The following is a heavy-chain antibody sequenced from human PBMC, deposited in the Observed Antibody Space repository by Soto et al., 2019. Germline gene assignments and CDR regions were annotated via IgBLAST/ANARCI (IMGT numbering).Heavy chain of an antibody. D-gene: IGHD4-17*01. V-gene: IGHV1-69*12. CDR2: IIPVFGTA. J-gene: IGHJ6*02. CDR3: ARGDATKIVVTTYYGMDV. Sequence: QVQLVQSGAEVKKPGSSVKVSCKASGGTLSNYGISWVRQAPGQGLEWMGGIIPVFGTANYAQKFQGRVTITADESTGTGYMEVSSRRSEDTAVYYCARGDATKIVVTTYYGMDVWGQGTTVTVSS. CDR1: GGTLSNYG.